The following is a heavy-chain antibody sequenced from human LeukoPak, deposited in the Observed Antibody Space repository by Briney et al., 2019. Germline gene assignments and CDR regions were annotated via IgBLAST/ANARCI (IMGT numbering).Heavy chain of an antibody. Sequence: PSETLSLTCAVYGGSFSGYYWSWLRQPPGKGLEXXXXXXHSGSTNYNPSLKSRVTISVDTSKNQFSLKLSSVTAADTAVYYCAREKVLRPWYYYYYGMDVWGQGTTVTVSS. CDR1: GGSFSGYY. CDR2: XXHSGST. J-gene: IGHJ6*02. V-gene: IGHV4-34*01. CDR3: AREKVLRPWYYYYYGMDV. D-gene: IGHD3-3*01.